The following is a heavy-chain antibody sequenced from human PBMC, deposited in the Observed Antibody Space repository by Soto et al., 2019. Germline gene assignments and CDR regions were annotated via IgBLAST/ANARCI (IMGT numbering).Heavy chain of an antibody. V-gene: IGHV4-59*01. CDR2: VNQTGRT. Sequence: QVQLQESGPGLVRPAETLSLICSVSTDSMRTYSWTWIRQSPGKGLEWIGYVNQTGRTEYNPSLESRVTISIDMSKKQFSLQLTSVTAADTAVYFCARDDTTGLLEFWGQGTLVTVSS. CDR3: ARDDTTGLLEF. CDR1: TDSMRTYS. J-gene: IGHJ4*02.